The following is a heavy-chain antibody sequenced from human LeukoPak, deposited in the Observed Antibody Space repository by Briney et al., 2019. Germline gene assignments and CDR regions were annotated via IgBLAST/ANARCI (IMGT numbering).Heavy chain of an antibody. Sequence: HPGGSLRLSCAASGFTFSGSEMNWVRQAPGKGLEWVSYISSSGATIYYADSVKGRFTISRDNAKNSLFLQMNSLRAEDTALYYCAQGYSNGYRYWGQGTLVTVSS. CDR1: GFTFSGSE. CDR3: AQGYSNGYRY. CDR2: ISSSGATI. D-gene: IGHD5-18*01. J-gene: IGHJ4*02. V-gene: IGHV3-48*03.